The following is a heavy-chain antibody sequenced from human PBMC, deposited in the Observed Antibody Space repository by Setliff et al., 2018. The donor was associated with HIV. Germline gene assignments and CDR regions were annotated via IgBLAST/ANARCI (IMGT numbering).Heavy chain of an antibody. J-gene: IGHJ4*02. Sequence: KPSETLSLTCTVSGGSVNSTNYYWGWIRQPPGKGLEWIGSIYYSGSTYHNPSLKSRVTISVDTSKNQFSLELRSVTAADTAVYYCARETFEYYFDDSGYYPDWWGQGTLVTVSS. D-gene: IGHD3-22*01. CDR2: IYYSGST. CDR3: ARETFEYYFDDSGYYPDW. V-gene: IGHV4-39*02. CDR1: GGSVNSTNYY.